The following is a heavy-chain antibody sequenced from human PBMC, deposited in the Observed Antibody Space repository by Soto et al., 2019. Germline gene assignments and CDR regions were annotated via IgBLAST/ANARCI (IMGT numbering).Heavy chain of an antibody. CDR3: ARGAPYYDSSGYYYPFGY. CDR1: GGTFSSYA. J-gene: IGHJ4*02. D-gene: IGHD3-22*01. CDR2: IIPIFGTA. V-gene: IGHV1-69*06. Sequence: SVKVSCKASGGTFSSYAISWVRQAPGQGLEWMGGIIPIFGTANYAQKFQGRVTITADKSTSTAYMELSSLRSEDTAVYYCARGAPYYDSSGYYYPFGYWGQGTLVTVSS.